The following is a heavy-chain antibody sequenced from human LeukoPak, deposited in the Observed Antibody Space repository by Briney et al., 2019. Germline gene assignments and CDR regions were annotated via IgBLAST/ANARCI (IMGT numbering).Heavy chain of an antibody. CDR1: RFTFSNYG. Sequence: GGSLRLSCAASRFTFSNYGVNWVRQAPGKGLEWVSYINSRSSTIYYADSVRGRFTISRDNAKNSLYLQMNSLRAEDTAVYYCARDETTVTTAIDYWGQGTLVTVSS. CDR3: ARDETTVTTAIDY. D-gene: IGHD4-11*01. J-gene: IGHJ4*02. CDR2: INSRSSTI. V-gene: IGHV3-48*01.